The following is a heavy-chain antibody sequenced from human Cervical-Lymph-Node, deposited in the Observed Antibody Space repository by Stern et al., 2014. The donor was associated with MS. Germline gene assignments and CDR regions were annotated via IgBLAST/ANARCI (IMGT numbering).Heavy chain of an antibody. Sequence: VQLVESGGGVVQPGRSLRLSCAASGFTFSSHAMHWVRQAPGKGLEWVAVISYDGSNKYYADSVKGRFTISRDNSKNTLYLQMNSLRAEDTAVYYCARDLLTYYDFWSGQNPFDYWGQGTLVTVSS. J-gene: IGHJ4*02. CDR3: ARDLLTYYDFWSGQNPFDY. V-gene: IGHV3-30-3*01. D-gene: IGHD3-3*01. CDR2: ISYDGSNK. CDR1: GFTFSSHA.